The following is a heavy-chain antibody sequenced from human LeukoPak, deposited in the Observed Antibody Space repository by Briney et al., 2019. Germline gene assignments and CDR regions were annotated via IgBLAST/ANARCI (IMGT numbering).Heavy chain of an antibody. CDR2: IYPGDSDT. D-gene: IGHD3/OR15-3a*01. CDR3: ARRGTLSLDY. J-gene: IGHJ4*02. Sequence: GESLKISCKGSGYSFTTYWIGWVRQMPGKGLESMGIIYPGDSDTRYSPSFQGQVTISVDKSINTAYLQWTSLEASDTAMHYCARRGTLSLDYWGQGTLVTVSS. CDR1: GYSFTTYW. V-gene: IGHV5-51*01.